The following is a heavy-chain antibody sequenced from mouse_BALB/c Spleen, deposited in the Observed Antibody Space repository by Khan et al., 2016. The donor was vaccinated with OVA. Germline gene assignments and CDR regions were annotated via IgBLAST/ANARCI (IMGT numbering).Heavy chain of an antibody. J-gene: IGHJ2*01. V-gene: IGHV3-2*02. Sequence: EVQLVESGPGLVKPSQSLSLTCTVTGYSITSGYAWNWIRQFPGNKLEWMGYISYSGVTSYTPSLKSRISITRNTSKNQFFLQLNTVTTEDTDSDCGARGNDYGYYMDYWGQGTTLTVSS. CDR3: ARGNDYGYYMDY. CDR1: GYSITSGYA. D-gene: IGHD1-2*01. CDR2: ISYSGVT.